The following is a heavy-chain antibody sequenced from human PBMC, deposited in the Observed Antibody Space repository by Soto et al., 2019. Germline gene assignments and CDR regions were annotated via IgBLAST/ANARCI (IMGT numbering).Heavy chain of an antibody. J-gene: IGHJ4*02. D-gene: IGHD2-8*01. CDR3: AVTTGDCSNGVCYSFDY. CDR2: IYNIGNT. CDR1: GGSISSGGYH. V-gene: IGHV4-31*03. Sequence: SETLSLTCTVSGGSISSGGYHWSWIRQHPGKGLEWIGYIYNIGNTYYNPSLQSRVTISVDTSKNQFSLKLRSVTAADTAVYYCAVTTGDCSNGVCYSFDYWGQGTLVTVSS.